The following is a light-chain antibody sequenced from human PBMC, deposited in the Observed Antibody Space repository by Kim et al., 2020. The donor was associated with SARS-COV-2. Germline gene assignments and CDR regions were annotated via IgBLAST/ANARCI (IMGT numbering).Light chain of an antibody. CDR3: QSYDNSLSGYV. J-gene: IGLJ1*01. CDR1: TSCNGAACD. Sequence: TTSCTGGTSCNGAACDVHWYQQVPGTAPKPLIYGNRHRPSGVPDRFSGSKSGTSASLAITGLKAEDEADYYCQSYDNSLSGYVFGTGTKVTVL. CDR2: GNR. V-gene: IGLV1-40*01.